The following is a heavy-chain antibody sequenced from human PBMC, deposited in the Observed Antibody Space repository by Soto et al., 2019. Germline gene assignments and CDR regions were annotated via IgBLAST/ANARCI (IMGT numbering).Heavy chain of an antibody. CDR1: GFSFSSYC. CDR3: ARDSWSQY. D-gene: IGHD2-15*01. CDR2: IHNGGET. V-gene: IGHV3-66*01. Sequence: GGSLRLSCAASGFSFSSYCMNWVRQAPGKGLEWVSIIHNGGETYYADSVKDRFTVSRDNSKNTVFLQMNSLRVEDSAVYYCARDSWSQYWGQGTLVTVSS. J-gene: IGHJ1*01.